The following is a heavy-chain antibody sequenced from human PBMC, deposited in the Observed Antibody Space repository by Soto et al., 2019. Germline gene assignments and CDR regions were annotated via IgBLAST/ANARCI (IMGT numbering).Heavy chain of an antibody. Sequence: GASVKVSCKASGYTFTSYGISWVRQAPGQGLEWMGWISAYNGNTNYAQKLQGRVTMTTDTSTSTAYMELRSLRSDDTAVYYCARVEVTIFGVKWFDPWGQGTLVTVS. CDR1: GYTFTSYG. D-gene: IGHD3-3*01. J-gene: IGHJ5*02. CDR2: ISAYNGNT. CDR3: ARVEVTIFGVKWFDP. V-gene: IGHV1-18*01.